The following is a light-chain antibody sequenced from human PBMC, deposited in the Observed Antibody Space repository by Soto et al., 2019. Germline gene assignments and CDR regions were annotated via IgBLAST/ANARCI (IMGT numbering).Light chain of an antibody. Sequence: EIVLTQSPGTLSLSPGERATLSCRASQSVSSSYLAWYQQKPGQPPRLLIYGASSRAIGIPDRFSGSGSGTDFTLTISSLEPEDFAVYYCQQYGSSPYTFGQGTKLEIK. J-gene: IGKJ2*01. CDR3: QQYGSSPYT. V-gene: IGKV3-20*01. CDR2: GAS. CDR1: QSVSSSY.